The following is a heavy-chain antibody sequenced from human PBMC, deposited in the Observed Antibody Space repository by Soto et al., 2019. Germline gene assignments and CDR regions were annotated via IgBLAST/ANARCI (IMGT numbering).Heavy chain of an antibody. CDR3: SRNKAYFDYVRAFDV. Sequence: QVQLVESGGGVVQPGRSLRLSCTASGFTFNDYAMHWVRQTPGKGLEWVALIWSDGTNQYYTDSVKGRFTISRDNSKNTVYLQMNTLRVEDTAVFYCSRNKAYFDYVRAFDVWGQGTMVTVSS. J-gene: IGHJ3*01. V-gene: IGHV3-33*01. D-gene: IGHD3-10*02. CDR1: GFTFNDYA. CDR2: IWSDGTNQ.